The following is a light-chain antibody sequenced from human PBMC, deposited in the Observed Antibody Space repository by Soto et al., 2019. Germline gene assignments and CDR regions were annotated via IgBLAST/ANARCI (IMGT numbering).Light chain of an antibody. V-gene: IGKV1-39*01. CDR1: QSISSY. J-gene: IGKJ1*01. CDR3: QQSSTTPRT. Sequence: DIQMTQSPSSLSASVGDRVTITCRTSQSISSYLNWYQQKPGKAPKLLIYAASSLQSGVPSRFSGSGSGTDFTLTISSLQPEDIATYYCQQSSTTPRTFGQGTNVDFK. CDR2: AAS.